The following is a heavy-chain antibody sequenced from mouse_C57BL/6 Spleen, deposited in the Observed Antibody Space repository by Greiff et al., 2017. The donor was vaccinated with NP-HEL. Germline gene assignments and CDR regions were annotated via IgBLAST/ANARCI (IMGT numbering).Heavy chain of an antibody. J-gene: IGHJ4*01. D-gene: IGHD2-4*01. V-gene: IGHV1-52*01. CDR2: IDPSDSET. CDR3: ARGNDYDDYAMDY. CDR1: GYTFTSYW. Sequence: QVQLQQSGAELVRPGSSVKLSCKASGYTFTSYWMHWVKQRPIQGLEWIGNIDPSDSETHYNQKFKDKATLTVDKSSSTAYMQLSSLTAEDSAVYYCARGNDYDDYAMDYWGQGTSVTVSS.